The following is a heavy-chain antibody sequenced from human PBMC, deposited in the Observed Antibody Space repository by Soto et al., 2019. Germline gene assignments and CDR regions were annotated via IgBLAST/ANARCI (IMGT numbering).Heavy chain of an antibody. CDR1: GFTFSNAW. CDR2: IKSKTDGGTT. Sequence: EVQLVESGGGLVQPGGSLRLSCAASGFTFSNAWMSWVRQAPGKGPEWVGRIKSKTDGGTTDYAAPVKGRFTISRDGSKNTLYLQMNSLKTDDPAVYDCATVGGYDFNWFDPWGQGTLVTVSS. D-gene: IGHD5-12*01. CDR3: ATVGGYDFNWFDP. J-gene: IGHJ5*02. V-gene: IGHV3-15*01.